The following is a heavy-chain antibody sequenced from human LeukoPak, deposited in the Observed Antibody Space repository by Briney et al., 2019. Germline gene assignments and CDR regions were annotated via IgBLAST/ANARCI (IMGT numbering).Heavy chain of an antibody. CDR3: ARDLHLIGGDRDSDY. V-gene: IGHV3-74*01. CDR1: GFTFSSYW. J-gene: IGHJ4*02. Sequence: GGSLRISCAASGFTFSSYWMHWVRQAPGKGLVWVSRINSDGSSTSYADPVKGQFTISRDNAKNTLYLQMNSLRAEDTAVYYCARDLHLIGGDRDSDYCGQGTLVTVSS. CDR2: INSDGSST. D-gene: IGHD2-21*02.